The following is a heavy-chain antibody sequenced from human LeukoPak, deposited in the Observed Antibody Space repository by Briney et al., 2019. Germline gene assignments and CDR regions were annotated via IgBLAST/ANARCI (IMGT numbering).Heavy chain of an antibody. Sequence: RGSLRLSCAASGFTFSSYWMSWVRQAPGKGLEWVANIKQDGSEKYYVDSVKGRFTISRDNAKNSLYLQMNSLRAEDTAVYYCARYGYYPHYYYYGMDVWGQGTTVTVSS. D-gene: IGHD3-22*01. J-gene: IGHJ6*02. CDR1: GFTFSSYW. CDR2: IKQDGSEK. CDR3: ARYGYYPHYYYYGMDV. V-gene: IGHV3-7*01.